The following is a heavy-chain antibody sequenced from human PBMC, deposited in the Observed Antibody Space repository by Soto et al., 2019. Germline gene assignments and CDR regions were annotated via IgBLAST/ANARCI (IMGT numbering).Heavy chain of an antibody. V-gene: IGHV4-59*01. CDR3: ARDLWGYCGTDCYPLDV. Sequence: SETLSLTCTFSGGSISGYYWSLIRQPPGKGLEWIGCMYNTGSTVYNPSFKSRVTISVDTSKNQFSLKLNSVTAADTAVYYCARDLWGYCGTDCYPLDVWGQGTTVTVSS. J-gene: IGHJ6*02. D-gene: IGHD2-21*02. CDR1: GGSISGYY. CDR2: MYNTGST.